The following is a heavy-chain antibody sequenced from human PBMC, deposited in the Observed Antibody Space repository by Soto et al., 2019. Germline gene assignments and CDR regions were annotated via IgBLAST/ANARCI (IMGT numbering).Heavy chain of an antibody. CDR1: GSISTTTP. CDR3: ATSFRYFDN. V-gene: IGHV3-23*01. Sequence: SLRLSCAASGSISTTTPLSWVRQAPGKGLEWVSTISGRGTNTYYADSVKGRFIISRDNLKNTVNLQMNGLGVEDTAIYYCATSFRYFDNWGQGTRVTVSS. J-gene: IGHJ4*02. CDR2: ISGRGTNT.